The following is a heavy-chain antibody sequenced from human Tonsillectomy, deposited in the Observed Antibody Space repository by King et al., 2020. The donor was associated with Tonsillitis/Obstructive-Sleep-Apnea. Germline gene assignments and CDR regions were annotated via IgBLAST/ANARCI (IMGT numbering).Heavy chain of an antibody. Sequence: VQLVESGGGLVQPGGSPRLSCAASGFTFSSYWMHWVRQAPGKGLVWVSRITSDGSSTSYADSVKGRLTISRDNAKNTLDLQMNRLRADDTAGYYCARQGRGIAARQPDAFDIWGQGTMVTVSP. D-gene: IGHD6-6*01. CDR3: ARQGRGIAARQPDAFDI. CDR1: GFTFSSYW. V-gene: IGHV3-74*01. J-gene: IGHJ3*02. CDR2: ITSDGSST.